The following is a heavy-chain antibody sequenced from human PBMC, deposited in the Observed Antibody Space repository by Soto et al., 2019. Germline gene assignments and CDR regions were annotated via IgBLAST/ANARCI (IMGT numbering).Heavy chain of an antibody. D-gene: IGHD3-22*01. V-gene: IGHV4-30-4*01. CDR3: ARARGSSGSPLDY. J-gene: IGHJ4*02. CDR2: IYYSGST. Sequence: PSETLSLTCTVSGGSISSGDYYWSWIRQPPGKGLEWIGYIYYSGSTYYNLSLKSRVTISVDTSKNQFSLKLSSVTAADTAVYYCARARGSSGSPLDYWGQGTLVTVSS. CDR1: GGSISSGDYY.